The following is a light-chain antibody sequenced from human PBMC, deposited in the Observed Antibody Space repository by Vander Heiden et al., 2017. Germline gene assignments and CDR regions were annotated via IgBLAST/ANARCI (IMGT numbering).Light chain of an antibody. CDR2: DAS. V-gene: IGKV1-33*01. J-gene: IGKJ2*02. CDR3: QHDYNLPST. Sequence: DIQMTQSPSSLSASVGDRVTITCQASQDISNYLNWYQQKPGKAPKLLIYDASNLETGVPSRFSGSGSGTDFTFTISSLQPEDFATYYCQHDYNLPSTFGQGTKLEIK. CDR1: QDISNY.